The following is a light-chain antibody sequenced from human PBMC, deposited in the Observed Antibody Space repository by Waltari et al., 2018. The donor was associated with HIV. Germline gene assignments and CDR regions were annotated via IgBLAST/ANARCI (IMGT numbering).Light chain of an antibody. CDR1: SSDVASYNL. J-gene: IGLJ1*01. V-gene: IGLV2-23*02. Sequence: LTQPASVSGSPGQSITISCTATSSDVASYNLVSWYQQHPGKAPKVMIYAVTKRPSGVSNRFSGSKSGNTASLTISGLQAEDEADYYCCSYAGTGTYVFGTGTKVTVL. CDR3: CSYAGTGTYV. CDR2: AVT.